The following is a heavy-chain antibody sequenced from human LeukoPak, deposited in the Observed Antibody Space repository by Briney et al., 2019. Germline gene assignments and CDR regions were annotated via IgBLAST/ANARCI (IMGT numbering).Heavy chain of an antibody. CDR1: GYTFTGYD. CDR3: ARGIVGATSDWFDP. V-gene: IGHV1-8*01. Sequence: ASVKVSCKASGYTFTGYDINWVRQATGQGLEWMGWMNPNSGNTGYAQKFQGRVTMTRNTSISTAYMELSSLRSEDTAVYYCARGIVGATSDWFDPWGQGTLVTVSS. D-gene: IGHD1-26*01. J-gene: IGHJ5*02. CDR2: MNPNSGNT.